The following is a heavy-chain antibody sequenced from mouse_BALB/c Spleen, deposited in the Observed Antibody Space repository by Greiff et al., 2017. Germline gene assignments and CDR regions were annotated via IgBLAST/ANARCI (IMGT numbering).Heavy chain of an antibody. J-gene: IGHJ3*01. CDR2: INPSTGYT. CDR1: GYTFTSYW. V-gene: IGHV1-7*01. Sequence: QVQLQQSGAELAKPGASVKMSCKASGYTFTSYWMHWVKQRPGQGLEWIGYINPSTGYTEYNQKFKDKATLTADKSSSTAYMQLSSLTSEDSAVYYCARSDQAWFAYWGQGTLVTVSA. D-gene: IGHD3-2*02. CDR3: ARSDQAWFAY.